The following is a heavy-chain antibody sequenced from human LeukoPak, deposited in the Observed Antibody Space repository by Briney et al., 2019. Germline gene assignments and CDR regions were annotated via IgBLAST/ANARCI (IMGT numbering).Heavy chain of an antibody. J-gene: IGHJ4*02. CDR2: IKSKTNGGTT. V-gene: IGHV3-15*01. Sequence: PGGSLRLSCAVSGFVFSDAWMSWVRQAPGKGLEWVGRIKSKTNGGTTDYAAPVKGRFSISRDDSRNTLFLQMYSLRTEDTGVYYCSTMSAIFGVAIPDYWGQGTLVSVSP. CDR3: STMSAIFGVAIPDY. CDR1: GFVFSDAW. D-gene: IGHD3-3*01.